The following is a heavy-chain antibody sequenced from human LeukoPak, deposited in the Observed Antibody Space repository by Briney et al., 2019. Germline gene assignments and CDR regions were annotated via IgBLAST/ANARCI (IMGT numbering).Heavy chain of an antibody. CDR1: GGSFSGYY. Sequence: SETLSLTCAVYGGSFSGYYLSWIRQPPGKGLEWVGEIHPSGSTNYNPSLKSRVTISIDTSKNQFSLKLNSVTAADTAVYFCARGIDAYKGGNHWGQGTLATVSS. V-gene: IGHV4-34*01. CDR3: ARGIDAYKGGNH. CDR2: IHPSGST. D-gene: IGHD5-24*01. J-gene: IGHJ5*02.